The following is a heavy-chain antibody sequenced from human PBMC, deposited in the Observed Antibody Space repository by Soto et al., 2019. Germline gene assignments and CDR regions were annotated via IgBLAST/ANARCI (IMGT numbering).Heavy chain of an antibody. CDR3: ARPTVTTDYYYYYGMDV. V-gene: IGHV3-30*03. CDR2: ISYDGSNK. Sequence: GGSLRLSCAASGLTFSSYGMHWVRQAPGKGLEWVAVISYDGSNKYYADSVKGRFTISRDNSKNTLYLQMNSLRAEDTAVYYCARPTVTTDYYYYYGMDVWGQGTTVTVSS. J-gene: IGHJ6*02. CDR1: GLTFSSYG. D-gene: IGHD4-17*01.